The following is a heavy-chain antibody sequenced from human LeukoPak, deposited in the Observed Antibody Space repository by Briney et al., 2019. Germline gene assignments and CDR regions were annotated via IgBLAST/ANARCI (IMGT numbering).Heavy chain of an antibody. Sequence: GGSLRLSCAASGFMFSTYEMNWVRQAPGKGLEWVSYISSSGSTIYYADSVKGRFTISRDNAKNSLYLQMNSLRAEDTAVYYCTELGITMIGGVWGKGTTVTISS. CDR2: ISSSGSTI. D-gene: IGHD3-10*02. V-gene: IGHV3-48*03. CDR3: TELGITMIGGV. J-gene: IGHJ6*04. CDR1: GFMFSTYE.